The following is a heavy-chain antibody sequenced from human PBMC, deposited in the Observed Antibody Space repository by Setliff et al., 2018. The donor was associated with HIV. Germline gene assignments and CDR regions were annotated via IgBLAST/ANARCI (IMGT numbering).Heavy chain of an antibody. CDR2: ISAYNGNT. Sequence: ASVMVSCKASGYTFTSYGISWVRQAPGQGLEWMGWISAYNGNTNYAQKLQGRVTMTTDTSTSTAYMELRSLRSDDTAVYYCATVVGATVFFDYWGQGTLVTVSS. D-gene: IGHD1-26*01. J-gene: IGHJ4*02. V-gene: IGHV1-18*01. CDR1: GYTFTSYG. CDR3: ATVVGATVFFDY.